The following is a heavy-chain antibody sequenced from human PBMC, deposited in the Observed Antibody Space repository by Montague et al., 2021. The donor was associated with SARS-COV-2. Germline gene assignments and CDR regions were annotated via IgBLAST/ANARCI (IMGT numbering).Heavy chain of an antibody. J-gene: IGHJ6*02. CDR2: INHSGST. D-gene: IGHD2-2*01. CDR3: ARVRAVPAAMRIFSLGRSYYGMGV. Sequence: SETLSLTCAVYGGSFSGYYWSWIRQPPGKGLEWIGEINHSGSTNYNPSLKGRVTISVDTSKNQFSLKLSSVTAADTAVYYCARVRAVPAAMRIFSLGRSYYGMGVWGQGTTVTVSS. V-gene: IGHV4-34*01. CDR1: GGSFSGYY.